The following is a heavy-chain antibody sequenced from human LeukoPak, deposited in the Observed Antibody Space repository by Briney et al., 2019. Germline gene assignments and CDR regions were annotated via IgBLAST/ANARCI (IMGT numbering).Heavy chain of an antibody. J-gene: IGHJ5*02. CDR2: ISSSSSYT. CDR1: GFTFSDYY. Sequence: PGGSLRLSCAASGFTFSDYYMSWIRQAPGQGLEWVSYISSSSSYTNYADSVKGRFTISRDNVKNSLYLQMNSLRAEDTAVYYCARDARTMVRGVALVRNWFDPWGQGTLVTVSS. D-gene: IGHD3-10*01. V-gene: IGHV3-11*06. CDR3: ARDARTMVRGVALVRNWFDP.